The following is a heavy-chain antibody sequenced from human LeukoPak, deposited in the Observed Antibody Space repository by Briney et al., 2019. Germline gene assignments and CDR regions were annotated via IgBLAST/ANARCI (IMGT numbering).Heavy chain of an antibody. V-gene: IGHV1-2*02. CDR2: INPNSGGT. D-gene: IGHD3-3*01. J-gene: IGHJ4*02. Sequence: ASVKVSCKASGYTFTGYYMHWVRQAPGQGLEWMGWINPNSGGTNYAQKFQGRVTMTRDTSISTAYTELSRLRSDDTAVYYCARVDDFWSGYYLPGYFDYWGQGTLVTVSS. CDR1: GYTFTGYY. CDR3: ARVDDFWSGYYLPGYFDY.